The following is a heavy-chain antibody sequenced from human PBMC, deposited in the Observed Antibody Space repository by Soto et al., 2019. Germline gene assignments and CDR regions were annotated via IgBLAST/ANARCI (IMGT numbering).Heavy chain of an antibody. D-gene: IGHD2-21*02. CDR1: GFTVSSYW. J-gene: IGHJ4*02. CDR3: ARGGDPDY. CDR2: IKQDGSEK. V-gene: IGHV3-7*01. Sequence: PGGSLRLSCAASGFTVSSYWMSWVRQAPGKGLEWVANIKQDGSEKYYVDSVKGRFTISRDNAKNTLYLQMNNLRAEDTAVYYCARGGDPDYWGQGTLVTVSS.